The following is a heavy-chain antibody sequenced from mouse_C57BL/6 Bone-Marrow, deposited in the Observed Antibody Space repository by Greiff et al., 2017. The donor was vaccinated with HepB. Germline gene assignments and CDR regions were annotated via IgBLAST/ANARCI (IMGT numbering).Heavy chain of an antibody. CDR2: INPSTGGT. CDR1: GYSFTGYY. V-gene: IGHV1-42*01. CDR3: ARRGQLRLPLFAY. D-gene: IGHD3-2*02. J-gene: IGHJ3*01. Sequence: EVQLQESGPELVKPGASVKISCKASGYSFTGYYMNWVKQSPEKSLEWIGEINPSTGGTTYNQKFKAKATLTVDKSSSTAYMQLKSLTSEDSAVYYCARRGQLRLPLFAYWGQGTLVTVSA.